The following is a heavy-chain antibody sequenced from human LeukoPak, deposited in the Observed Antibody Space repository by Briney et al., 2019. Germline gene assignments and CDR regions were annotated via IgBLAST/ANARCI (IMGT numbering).Heavy chain of an antibody. CDR1: GFTVSSNY. Sequence: GGSLRLSCAASGFTVSSNYMSWVRQAPGKGLEWVSVIYSGGSTYYADSVKGRFTTSRDNSKNTLYLQMNSLRAEDTAVYYCARFSYGYPFDYWGQGTLVTVSS. J-gene: IGHJ4*02. CDR2: IYSGGST. V-gene: IGHV3-66*01. CDR3: ARFSYGYPFDY. D-gene: IGHD5-18*01.